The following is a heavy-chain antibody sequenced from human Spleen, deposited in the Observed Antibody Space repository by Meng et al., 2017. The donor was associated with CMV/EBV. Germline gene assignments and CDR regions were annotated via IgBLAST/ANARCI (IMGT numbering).Heavy chain of an antibody. Sequence: FTGYYMHWVRQAPGQGLEWMGWINPNSGGTNYAQKFQGRVTMTRDTSISTAYMELSRLRSDDTAVYYCARGPYSVSPSSMKMNWFDPWGPGTLVTVSS. CDR2: INPNSGGT. V-gene: IGHV1-2*02. CDR1: FTGYY. CDR3: ARGPYSVSPSSMKMNWFDP. D-gene: IGHD5/OR15-5a*01. J-gene: IGHJ5*02.